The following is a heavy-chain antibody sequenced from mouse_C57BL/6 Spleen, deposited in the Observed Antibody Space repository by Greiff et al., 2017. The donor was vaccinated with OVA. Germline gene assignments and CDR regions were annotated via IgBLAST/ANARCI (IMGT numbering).Heavy chain of an antibody. V-gene: IGHV1-55*01. CDR2: IYPGSGST. Sequence: VKLQQPGAELVKPGASVKMSCKASGYTFTSYWITWVKQRPGQGLEWIGDIYPGSGSTNYNEKFKSKATLTVDTSSSTAYMQLSSLTSEDSAVYYGARAGADYAMDYWGQGTSVTVSS. CDR3: ARAGADYAMDY. J-gene: IGHJ4*01. CDR1: GYTFTSYW. D-gene: IGHD6-1*01.